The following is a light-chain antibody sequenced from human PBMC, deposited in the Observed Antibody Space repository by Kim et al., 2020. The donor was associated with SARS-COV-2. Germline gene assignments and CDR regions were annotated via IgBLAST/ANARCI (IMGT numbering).Light chain of an antibody. V-gene: IGKV1-5*01. CDR2: DGS. CDR3: QHRQT. Sequence: SPLSASVRDRFTLTCRASHSVSRWLAWYQQKPGKAPKLLIYDGSNLQSGVPSRFSGSGSGTEFTLTISSLQPDDFAIYYCQHRQTFGQGTKVDIK. J-gene: IGKJ1*01. CDR1: HSVSRW.